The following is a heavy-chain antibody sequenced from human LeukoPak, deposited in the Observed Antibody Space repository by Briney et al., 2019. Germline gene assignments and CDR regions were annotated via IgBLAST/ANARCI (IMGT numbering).Heavy chain of an antibody. J-gene: IGHJ3*02. CDR3: AKACWPAEISTSSSAFDI. Sequence: PGGSLRLSCAASGFTLNTYAMSWVRQAPGKGLEWVSTISGSGGDIHYADSVKGRFTISRDNSKNTLWLQMNSLRAEDTALYYCAKACWPAEISTSSSAFDIWGQGTVVTVSS. D-gene: IGHD6-6*01. CDR2: ISGSGGDI. CDR1: GFTLNTYA. V-gene: IGHV3-23*01.